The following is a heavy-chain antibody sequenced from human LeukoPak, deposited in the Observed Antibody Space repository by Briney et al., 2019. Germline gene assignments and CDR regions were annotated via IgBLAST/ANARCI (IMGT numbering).Heavy chain of an antibody. J-gene: IGHJ3*02. Sequence: ASVKVSCKASGYTFTCYYMHWVRQAPGQGLEWMGRINPNSGGTYYAQKFQGRVTMTRDMSISTAYMELSRLRSDDTAVYYCARGLDYNWNPHDAFDIWGQGTMVTVSS. CDR2: INPNSGGT. V-gene: IGHV1-2*06. CDR3: ARGLDYNWNPHDAFDI. CDR1: GYTFTCYY. D-gene: IGHD1-20*01.